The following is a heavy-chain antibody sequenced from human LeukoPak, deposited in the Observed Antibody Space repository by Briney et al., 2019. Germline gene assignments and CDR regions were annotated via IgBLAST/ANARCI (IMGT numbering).Heavy chain of an antibody. J-gene: IGHJ4*02. CDR3: ARIQGIAAADIRNYYFDY. D-gene: IGHD6-13*01. CDR2: IYPGDSDT. V-gene: IGHV5-51*01. CDR1: GYXFTSYW. Sequence: GESLKISCNGSGYXFTSYWIGWVRQMPGKGLEWMGIIYPGDSDTRYSPSFQGQVTISADKSISTAYLQWSSLKASDTAMYYCARIQGIAAADIRNYYFDYWGQGTLVTVSS.